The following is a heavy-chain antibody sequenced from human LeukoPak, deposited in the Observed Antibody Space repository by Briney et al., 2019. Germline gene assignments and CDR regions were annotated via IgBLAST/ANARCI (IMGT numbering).Heavy chain of an antibody. V-gene: IGHV3-30*18. D-gene: IGHD6-13*01. Sequence: GGSLRLSCAASGFTFSSYGMHWVRQAPGKGLEWVAVISYDGSNKYYADSVKGRFTISRDNSKNTLYLQMNSLRAEDTAVYYCAKEKAYSSSWQLYYYYYGMDVWGQGTTVTVSS. J-gene: IGHJ6*02. CDR3: AKEKAYSSSWQLYYYYYGMDV. CDR2: ISYDGSNK. CDR1: GFTFSSYG.